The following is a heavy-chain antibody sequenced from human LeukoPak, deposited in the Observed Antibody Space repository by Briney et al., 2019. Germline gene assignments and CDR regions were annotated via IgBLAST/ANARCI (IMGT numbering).Heavy chain of an antibody. CDR3: ARLSAYGEYFAY. D-gene: IGHD4-17*01. V-gene: IGHV3-11*03. J-gene: IGHJ4*02. Sequence: PGGSLRLSRTASGFTFSDSYLSCVPQAPGKGLESGSYISSISSYKHYAYSVRGGFNISRDNAKNSLYMQMNSQRAEDTAVYYCARLSAYGEYFAYWGQGTMVTVSS. CDR2: ISSISSYK. CDR1: GFTFSDSY.